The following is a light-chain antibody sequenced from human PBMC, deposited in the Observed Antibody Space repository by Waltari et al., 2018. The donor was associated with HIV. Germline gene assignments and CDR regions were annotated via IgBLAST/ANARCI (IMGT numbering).Light chain of an antibody. CDR3: QQYYSSPPIT. Sequence: EIVLTQSPGTLSLSPGERATLSCRASQSVSSSYLAWYQHKPGQAPRLLIYGASSRATGIPDRFSGSGSGTDFTLTISRLEPEDFAVYYCQQYYSSPPITFGGGTKVEIK. J-gene: IGKJ4*01. CDR2: GAS. V-gene: IGKV3-20*01. CDR1: QSVSSSY.